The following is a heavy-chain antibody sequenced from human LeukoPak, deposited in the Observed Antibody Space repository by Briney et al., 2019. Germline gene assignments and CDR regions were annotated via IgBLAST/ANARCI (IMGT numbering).Heavy chain of an antibody. J-gene: IGHJ4*02. CDR1: GFTFSSLA. D-gene: IGHD6-13*01. V-gene: IGHV3-23*01. Sequence: GGSLRLSCAASGFTFSSLAMGWVRQAPGKGLEWVSVISDSGGTTYYADSVKGRFTISRDNSRNTLYLQMNSLRAEDTAVYYCASGVIIATAGSLDYWGQGTLVTVSS. CDR3: ASGVIIATAGSLDY. CDR2: ISDSGGTT.